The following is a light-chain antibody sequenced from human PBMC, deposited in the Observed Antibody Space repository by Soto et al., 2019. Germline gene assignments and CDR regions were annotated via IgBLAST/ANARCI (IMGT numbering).Light chain of an antibody. J-gene: IGLJ2*01. CDR2: EVT. CDR1: SSDIGAHNF. Sequence: QSALTQPASVSGSPGQSITLSCAGTSSDIGAHNFVSWYQHHPGKAPKLIIYEVTKWPSGVSTRFSGSKAGNTASLTISGLQAEDEADYYCNSYTLSRTVVFGGGTKFTVL. V-gene: IGLV2-14*01. CDR3: NSYTLSRTVV.